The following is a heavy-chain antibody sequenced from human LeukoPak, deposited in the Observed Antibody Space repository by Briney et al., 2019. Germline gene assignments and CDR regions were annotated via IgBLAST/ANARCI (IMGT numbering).Heavy chain of an antibody. Sequence: GGSLRLSCAASGFTFSSYAMSWVCQAPGKGLEWVSAISGSGGSTYYADSVKGRFTISRDNSKNTLYLQMNSLRAEGTAVYYCAKRSRDGYNLLDYWGQGTLVTVSS. CDR2: ISGSGGST. J-gene: IGHJ4*02. CDR3: AKRSRDGYNLLDY. D-gene: IGHD5-24*01. CDR1: GFTFSSYA. V-gene: IGHV3-23*01.